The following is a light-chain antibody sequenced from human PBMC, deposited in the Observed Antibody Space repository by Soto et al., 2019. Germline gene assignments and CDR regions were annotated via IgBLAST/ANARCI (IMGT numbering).Light chain of an antibody. V-gene: IGLV3-27*01. J-gene: IGLJ2*01. CDR1: VVAKKY. Sequence: SYELTQSSSVSVSPGQTARITCSGDVVAKKYGRWFQQKPGQAPVLVIYKDSERPSGIPERFSGSSSGTTVTLTISGAQVEDEADYYCYSAADNNLVFGGGTKLTVL. CDR3: YSAADNNLV. CDR2: KDS.